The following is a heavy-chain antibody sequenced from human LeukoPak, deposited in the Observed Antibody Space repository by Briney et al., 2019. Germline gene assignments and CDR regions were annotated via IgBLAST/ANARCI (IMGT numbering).Heavy chain of an antibody. V-gene: IGHV4-59*01. CDR1: GGAISSYY. CDR2: IYYSGST. J-gene: IGHJ2*01. D-gene: IGHD4-23*01. CDR3: ARDLNYAGWYFDL. Sequence: SETLSLTCTVSGGAISSYYWTWIRQPPGKGLEWIGYIYYSGSTNYSPSLESRVTISVDTSKNQFSLKLSSVTAADTAVYYCARDLNYAGWYFDLWGRGTLVTVSS.